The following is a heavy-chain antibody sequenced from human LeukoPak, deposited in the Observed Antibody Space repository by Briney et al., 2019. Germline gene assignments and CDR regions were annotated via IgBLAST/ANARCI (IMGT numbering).Heavy chain of an antibody. V-gene: IGHV3-30*01. CDR1: GFTFSSYA. CDR3: ARGPALYSSSSRNFDY. D-gene: IGHD6-6*01. Sequence: GRSLRLSCAASGFTFSSYAMHWVRQAPGKGLEWVAVISYDGSNKYYADSVKGRFTISRDNSKNTLYLQMNSLRAEDTAVYYCARGPALYSSSSRNFDYWGQGTLVTVSS. CDR2: ISYDGSNK. J-gene: IGHJ4*02.